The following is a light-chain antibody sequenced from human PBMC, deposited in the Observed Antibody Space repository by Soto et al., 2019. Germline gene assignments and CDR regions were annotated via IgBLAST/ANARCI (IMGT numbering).Light chain of an antibody. V-gene: IGKV1-5*03. CDR1: QTISSS. Sequence: DIQLTQFPSTLSASIGDRVTITCRASQTISSSLAWYQQKPGKAPKLLIYKASNLETGVPSRFSGSGSGTEFPLTISSLRPDDFATYYCQQYIRYSPYTFGQGTRLEIK. CDR3: QQYIRYSPYT. CDR2: KAS. J-gene: IGKJ2*01.